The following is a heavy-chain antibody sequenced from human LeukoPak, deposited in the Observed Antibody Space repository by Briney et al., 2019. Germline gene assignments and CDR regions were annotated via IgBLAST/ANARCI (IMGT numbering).Heavy chain of an antibody. CDR3: ARDNTIFGVVGAFDI. D-gene: IGHD3-3*01. Sequence: GGSLRLSCAASGFTVSSNYMSWVRQAPGEGLEWVSVIYSGGSTYYADSVKGRFTISRHNSKNTLYLQMNSLRAEDTAVYYCARDNTIFGVVGAFDIWGQGTMVTVSS. V-gene: IGHV3-53*04. CDR2: IYSGGST. CDR1: GFTVSSNY. J-gene: IGHJ3*02.